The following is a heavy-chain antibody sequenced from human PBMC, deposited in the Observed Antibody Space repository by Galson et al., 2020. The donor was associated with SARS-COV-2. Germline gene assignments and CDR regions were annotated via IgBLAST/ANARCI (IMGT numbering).Heavy chain of an antibody. CDR3: HAITGRTFGPDFDS. Sequence: GESLKISCAASGFIFSGSSMHWVRQAPGKGLEWVGRMRGKPSDYATSYAASVKGRFTISRDDSKNTAFLQMNNLKTEDTAVYYCHAITGRTFGPDFDSWGQGILVTVAS. J-gene: IGHJ4*02. CDR1: GFIFSGSS. CDR2: MRGKPSDYAT. V-gene: IGHV3-73*01. D-gene: IGHD1-20*01.